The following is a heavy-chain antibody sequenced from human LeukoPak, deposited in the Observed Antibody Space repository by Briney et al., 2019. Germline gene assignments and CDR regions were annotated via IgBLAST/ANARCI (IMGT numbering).Heavy chain of an antibody. CDR2: INHSGST. J-gene: IGHJ3*02. Sequence: SETLSLTCAVYGGSFGGYYWSWIRQPPGKGLEWIGEINHSGSTNYNPSLKSRVTISVDTSKNQFSLKLSSVTAADTAVYYCARGWWWYRAFDIWGQGTMVTVPS. CDR3: ARGWWWYRAFDI. CDR1: GGSFGGYY. D-gene: IGHD2-15*01. V-gene: IGHV4-34*01.